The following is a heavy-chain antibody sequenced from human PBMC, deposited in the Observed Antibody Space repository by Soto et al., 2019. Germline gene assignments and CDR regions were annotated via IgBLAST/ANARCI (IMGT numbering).Heavy chain of an antibody. D-gene: IGHD3-10*01. J-gene: IGHJ4*02. V-gene: IGHV1-69*06. CDR1: VGTFSSYA. Sequence: SSVKVSCKASVGTFSSYAINWVRQAPGQGLEWMGGITPILGTAHYAQKWHGRVTVTADTVTDPAYMELSGLKSDDTAVYSCATPPRLRGAMITNLHVVVRGQGTPVTV. CDR2: ITPILGTA. CDR3: ATPPRLRGAMITNLHVVV.